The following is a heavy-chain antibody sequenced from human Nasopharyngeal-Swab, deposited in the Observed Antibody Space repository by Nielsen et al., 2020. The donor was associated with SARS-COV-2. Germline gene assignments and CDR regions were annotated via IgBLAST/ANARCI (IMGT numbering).Heavy chain of an antibody. Sequence: SETLSLTCAVYGGSFGGYYWSWIRQPPGKGLEWIGEINHSGSTNYNPSLKSRVTISVDTSKNQFSLKLSSVTAADTAVYYCARVSAYYYDSSGLNWFDPWGQGTLVTVSS. CDR1: GGSFGGYY. CDR2: INHSGST. V-gene: IGHV4-34*01. CDR3: ARVSAYYYDSSGLNWFDP. J-gene: IGHJ5*02. D-gene: IGHD3-22*01.